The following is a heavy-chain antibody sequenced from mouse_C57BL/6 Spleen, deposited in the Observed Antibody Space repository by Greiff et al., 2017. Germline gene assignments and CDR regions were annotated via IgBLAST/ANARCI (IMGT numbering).Heavy chain of an antibody. CDR1: GFTFSSYG. V-gene: IGHV5-6*02. D-gene: IGHD1-1*01. CDR2: ISSGGSYT. Sequence: EVKLVESGGDLVKPGGSLKLSCAASGFTFSSYGMSWVRQTPDKRLAWVATISSGGSYTYYPDSVKGRFTISRDNAKNTLYLQMSSLKSEDTAMYYGARHTDDGSSYRYFDVWGTGTTVTVSS. J-gene: IGHJ1*03. CDR3: ARHTDDGSSYRYFDV.